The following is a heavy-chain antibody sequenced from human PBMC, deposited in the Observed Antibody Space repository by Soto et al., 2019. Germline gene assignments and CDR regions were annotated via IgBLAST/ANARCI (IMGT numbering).Heavy chain of an antibody. CDR3: ARDRGGYDDPATRYYYYYGMDV. D-gene: IGHD5-12*01. V-gene: IGHV1-18*01. Sequence: GASVKVSCKASGYTFTSYGISWVRQAPGQGLEWMGWISAYNGNTNYAQKLQGRVTMTTDTSTSTAYMELRSLRSDDTAVYYCARDRGGYDDPATRYYYYYGMDVWGQGTTVTVSS. CDR2: ISAYNGNT. J-gene: IGHJ6*02. CDR1: GYTFTSYG.